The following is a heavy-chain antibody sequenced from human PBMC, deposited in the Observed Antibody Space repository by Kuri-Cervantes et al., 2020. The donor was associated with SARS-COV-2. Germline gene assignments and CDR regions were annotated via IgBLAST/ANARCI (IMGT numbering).Heavy chain of an antibody. CDR2: IYYSGST. Sequence: LRLSCTVSGGSISSGDYYWSWIRRPPGKGLEWIGYIYYSGSTYYNPSLKSRVTISVDTSKNQFSLKLSSVTAADTAVYYCARDPRYLARGGGFDYWGQGTLVTVSS. D-gene: IGHD1-14*01. J-gene: IGHJ4*02. CDR3: ARDPRYLARGGGFDY. V-gene: IGHV4-30-4*01. CDR1: GGSISSGDYY.